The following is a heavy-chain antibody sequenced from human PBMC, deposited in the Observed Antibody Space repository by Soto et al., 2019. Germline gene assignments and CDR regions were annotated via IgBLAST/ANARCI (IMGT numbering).Heavy chain of an antibody. D-gene: IGHD1-26*01. V-gene: IGHV4-39*01. CDR1: GGSISSSAFS. CDR3: TRGLLSGSSYSGGWYYFDS. Sequence: SETLSLTCTVSGGSISSSAFSWGWIRQPPGKGLEWIGSIYYSGITYYNPSLKSRVIMSVDTSNNQFSLDLSSVTAADTAVYYCTRGLLSGSSYSGGWYYFDSWGQGTMVTVPQ. J-gene: IGHJ4*02. CDR2: IYYSGIT.